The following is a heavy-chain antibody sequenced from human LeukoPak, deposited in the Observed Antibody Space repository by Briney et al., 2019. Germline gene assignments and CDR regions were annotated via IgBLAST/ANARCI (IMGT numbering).Heavy chain of an antibody. CDR3: ARDSRSGLFDY. D-gene: IGHD2-15*01. CDR1: GGSISSHY. V-gene: IGHV4-59*11. CDR2: IYYSGST. Sequence: QASETLSLTCTVSGGSISSHYWSWIRQPPGKGLEWIGYIYYSGSTNYNPSLKSRVTISVDTSNNQFPLKLTSVTAADTAVYYCARDSRSGLFDYWGQGTLVTVSS. J-gene: IGHJ4*02.